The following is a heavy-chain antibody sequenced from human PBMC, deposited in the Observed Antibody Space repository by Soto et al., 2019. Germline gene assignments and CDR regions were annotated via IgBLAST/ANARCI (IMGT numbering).Heavy chain of an antibody. D-gene: IGHD3-22*01. J-gene: IGHJ4*02. Sequence: PGGSLRLSCAASGFTFTNYAMHWVRQAPGKGLEWVAVISYDGTNKYYADFVKGRFTISRDNSRNTLYLQMNGLRAEDTAVYYCAKDHYYDSSGCFDYWGQGTLVTVSS. CDR1: GFTFTNYA. CDR3: AKDHYYDSSGCFDY. CDR2: ISYDGTNK. V-gene: IGHV3-30*18.